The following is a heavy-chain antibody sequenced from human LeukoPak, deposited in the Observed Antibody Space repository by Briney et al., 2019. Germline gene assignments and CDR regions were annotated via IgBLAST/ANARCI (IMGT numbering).Heavy chain of an antibody. CDR1: GASITTYS. CDR2: RAHSGVT. V-gene: IGHV4-59*08. CDR3: ARWDDTDWAFGS. Sequence: PSETLSLTCIVSGASITTYSWNWIRQFPGKGLEWIGFRAHSGVTSYSSSLKSRVTISIDTSKNHSSLKLTSVTAADTAVYYCARWDDTDWAFGSWGPGTLVTVSS. J-gene: IGHJ4*02. D-gene: IGHD3-9*01.